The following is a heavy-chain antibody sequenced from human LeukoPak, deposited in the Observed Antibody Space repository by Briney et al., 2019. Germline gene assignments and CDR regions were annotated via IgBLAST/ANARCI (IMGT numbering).Heavy chain of an antibody. J-gene: IGHJ3*02. D-gene: IGHD2-21*02. CDR3: ARGGDCYSSENDAFDI. CDR1: GYTFTGYY. V-gene: IGHV1-2*02. Sequence: GASVKVSCKASGYTFTGYYMHWVRQAPGQGLEWMGWINPNSGGTNSAQKFQGRVTMTRDTSISTAYMELSRLRSDDTAVYYCARGGDCYSSENDAFDIWGQGTMVTVSS. CDR2: INPNSGGT.